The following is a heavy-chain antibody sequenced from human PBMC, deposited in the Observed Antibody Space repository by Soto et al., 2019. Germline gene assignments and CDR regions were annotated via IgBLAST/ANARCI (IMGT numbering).Heavy chain of an antibody. CDR2: IIPLLGIA. J-gene: IGHJ1*01. Sequence: QVQLVQSGAEVKKPGSSVKVSCKASGGTFSSYTISWVRQAPGQGLEWMGRIIPLLGIANYAQKFQGRVTITADKSTSTAYMELSSLRSEDTAVYYCAAGAVAGTQYFQHWGQGTLVTVSS. CDR3: AAGAVAGTQYFQH. CDR1: GGTFSSYT. D-gene: IGHD6-19*01. V-gene: IGHV1-69*02.